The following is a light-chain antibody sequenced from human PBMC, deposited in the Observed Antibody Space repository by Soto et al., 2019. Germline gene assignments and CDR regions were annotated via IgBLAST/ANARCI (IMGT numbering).Light chain of an antibody. J-gene: IGKJ4*01. Sequence: EVLLTQSPATLSLSPGESATLSCRATQSVSTFFAWYQQKPGQAPRLLIYDASKRATGIPGRLSGSGSGTDFSLTISSLEPEDFAVYYCQQRSNWPRTFGGGTKVDIK. CDR2: DAS. CDR1: QSVSTF. CDR3: QQRSNWPRT. V-gene: IGKV3-11*01.